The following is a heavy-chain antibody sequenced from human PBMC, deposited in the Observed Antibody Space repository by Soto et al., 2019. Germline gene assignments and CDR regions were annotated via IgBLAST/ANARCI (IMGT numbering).Heavy chain of an antibody. V-gene: IGHV4-59*01. CDR2: IYYSGST. J-gene: IGHJ4*02. Sequence: SETLSLTCTVSGGSISSYYWSWIRQPPGKGLEWIGYIYYSGSTNYNPSLKSRVTISVDTSKNQFSLKLSSVTAADTAVYYCARGVDCSSTSCYMDYWGQGTLVTVSS. CDR1: GGSISSYY. CDR3: ARGVDCSSTSCYMDY. D-gene: IGHD2-2*02.